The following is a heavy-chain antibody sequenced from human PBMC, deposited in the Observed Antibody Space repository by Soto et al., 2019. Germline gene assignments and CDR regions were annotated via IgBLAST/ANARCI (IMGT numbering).Heavy chain of an antibody. J-gene: IGHJ6*02. V-gene: IGHV4-4*09. Sequence: PSETLSLTCAVSGGSISSFCWTWILQPPWQGLEWIGYICTGGTTKYNPSLKSRVTMSVDTSKTQFSLKLTSVTAADTAVYYCARVGSKSFYYATDVWGQGTTVTVSS. D-gene: IGHD4-4*01. CDR3: ARVGSKSFYYATDV. CDR1: GGSISSFC. CDR2: ICTGGTT.